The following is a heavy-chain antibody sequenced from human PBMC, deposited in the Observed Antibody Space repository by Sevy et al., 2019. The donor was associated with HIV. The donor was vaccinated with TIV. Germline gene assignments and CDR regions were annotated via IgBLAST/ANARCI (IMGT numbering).Heavy chain of an antibody. D-gene: IGHD2-15*01. CDR1: GGSFSGYY. J-gene: IGHJ6*03. CDR2: INHSGST. CDR3: ARVSRPQKQNVVYYYYYYMDV. Sequence: SETLSLTCAVYGGSFSGYYWSWIRQPPGKGLEWIGEINHSGSTNYNPSLKSRVTISVDTSKNQFSLKLSSVTAADTAVNYCARVSRPQKQNVVYYYYYYMDVWRKGTTVTVSS. V-gene: IGHV4-34*01.